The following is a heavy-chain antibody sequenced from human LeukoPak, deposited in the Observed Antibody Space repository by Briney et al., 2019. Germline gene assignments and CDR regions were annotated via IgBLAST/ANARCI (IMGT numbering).Heavy chain of an antibody. CDR2: IYYSGST. CDR1: GGSISSYY. V-gene: IGHV4-39*07. Sequence: PSETLSLTCTVSGGSISSYYWGWIRQPPGKGLEWIGSIYYSGSTYYNPSLKSRVTISVDTSKNQFSLKLSSVTAADTAVYYCARGGLTYYDFWSGTIDYWGQGTLVTVSS. J-gene: IGHJ4*02. D-gene: IGHD3-3*01. CDR3: ARGGLTYYDFWSGTIDY.